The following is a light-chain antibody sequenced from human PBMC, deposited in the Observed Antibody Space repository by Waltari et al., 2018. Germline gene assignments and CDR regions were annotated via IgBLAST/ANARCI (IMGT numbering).Light chain of an antibody. CDR3: QTGGHGTWV. Sequence: QLVLTQSPSASASLGASVKLTCTLSSGHSSNIIAGLQQKPEKGPRYFMKVNSDGSHSKGDEIPDRFSGSSSGAERYLTISTVQSEDEADYYCQTGGHGTWVFGGGTKLTVL. CDR2: VNSDGSH. V-gene: IGLV4-69*01. J-gene: IGLJ3*02. CDR1: SGHSSNI.